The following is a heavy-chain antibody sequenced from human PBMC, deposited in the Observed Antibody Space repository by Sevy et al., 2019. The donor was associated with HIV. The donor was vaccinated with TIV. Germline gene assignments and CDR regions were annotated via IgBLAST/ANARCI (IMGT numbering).Heavy chain of an antibody. V-gene: IGHV3-30*03. CDR3: ARDNSGYFHFDY. J-gene: IGHJ4*02. CDR2: ISYDKSER. D-gene: IGHD3-22*01. CDR1: GFTFGSYG. Sequence: AGSLRLSCAAPGFTFGSYGMHWVRQAPGRELEWVSFISYDKSERYYGDSVRGRFTISRDNFKNTLWLQMNSLRPEDTAVYYCARDNSGYFHFDYWGQGTLVTVSS.